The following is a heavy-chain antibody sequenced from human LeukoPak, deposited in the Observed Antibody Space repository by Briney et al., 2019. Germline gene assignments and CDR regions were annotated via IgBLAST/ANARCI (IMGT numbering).Heavy chain of an antibody. V-gene: IGHV4-38-2*02. CDR2: FYHSKST. CDR1: GYSISSGYY. J-gene: IGHJ5*02. CDR3: ARAHRLSNPPGYWFDP. D-gene: IGHD2/OR15-2a*01. Sequence: SETLSLTCTGSGYSISSGYYVGWIRQPPGKGLERIGSFYHSKSTYYNPSRKSRGTISVDTSKNQFSLKLSSVPAADTAVYYCARAHRLSNPPGYWFDPWGQGTLVTVSS.